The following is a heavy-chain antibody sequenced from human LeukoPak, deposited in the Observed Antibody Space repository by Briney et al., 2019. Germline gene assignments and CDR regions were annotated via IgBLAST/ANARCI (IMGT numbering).Heavy chain of an antibody. J-gene: IGHJ3*02. CDR2: IKQDGTEK. V-gene: IGHV3-7*03. Sequence: GGSLRLSCAASGFTFSGYWMTWVRQAPGKGLEWVGNIKQDGTEKYYVDSVKGRFTISRDNSKNTLFLQMTSLRAEDTALYYCARDPQSFNIWGQGTMVTVSS. CDR3: ARDPQSFNI. CDR1: GFTFSGYW.